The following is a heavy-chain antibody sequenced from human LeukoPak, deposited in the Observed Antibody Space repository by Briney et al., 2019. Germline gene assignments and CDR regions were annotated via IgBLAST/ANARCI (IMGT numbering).Heavy chain of an antibody. Sequence: GASVKVSCKASGGTFSSYAISWVRQAPGQGLEWMGRIIPIFGTANYAQKFQGRGTITTDESTSTAYMELSSLRSEDTAVYYCAGIAAAGTRPHYCFDCWGQGTLVTVSS. J-gene: IGHJ4*02. CDR3: AGIAAAGTRPHYCFDC. V-gene: IGHV1-69*05. CDR1: GGTFSSYA. CDR2: IIPIFGTA. D-gene: IGHD6-13*01.